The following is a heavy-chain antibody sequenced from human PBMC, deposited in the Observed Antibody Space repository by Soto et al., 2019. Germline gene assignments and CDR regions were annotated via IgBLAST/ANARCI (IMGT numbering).Heavy chain of an antibody. Sequence: SLRLSCEAPGFPFCSHAKSWVRPAPGKGLEWVSGISASGGSPGHADSVKGRFTISRDYSKNTLYLQMNSLRAEDTAVYYCAKGGYSSSPNWFDPRGQGTLVTVSS. V-gene: IGHV3-23*01. CDR1: GFPFCSHA. CDR2: ISASGGSP. D-gene: IGHD6-13*01. J-gene: IGHJ5*02. CDR3: AKGGYSSSPNWFDP.